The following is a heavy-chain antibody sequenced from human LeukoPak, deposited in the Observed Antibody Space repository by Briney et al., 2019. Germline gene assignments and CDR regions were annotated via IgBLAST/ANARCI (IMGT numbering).Heavy chain of an antibody. J-gene: IGHJ6*03. CDR3: ARVSSSSGYYYYYYMDV. CDR1: GYTFTSYY. Sequence: ASVKVSCKASGYTFTSYYMHWVRQAPGQGLEWMGIINPSGGSTSYAQKFQGRVTMTRDMSTSTVYMELSSLRSEDTAVYYCARVSSSSGYYYYYYMDVWGKGTTVTVSS. D-gene: IGHD6-6*01. CDR2: INPSGGST. V-gene: IGHV1-46*01.